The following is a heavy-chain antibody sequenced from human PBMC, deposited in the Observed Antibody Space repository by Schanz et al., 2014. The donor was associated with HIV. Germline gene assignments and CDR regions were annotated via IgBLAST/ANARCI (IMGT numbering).Heavy chain of an antibody. CDR1: GGSFTIYY. J-gene: IGHJ5*02. Sequence: QVQLQQWGAGLLKPSETLSLSCAVYGGSFTIYYWSWIRQAPGKGLEWIGEISPGGTTNYNPSLKSRVAISVETSKNQFSLRLTSVTAADTAVYYCARGSSTRDWIDPWGQGTLVTVSS. CDR2: ISPGGTT. CDR3: ARGSSTRDWIDP. D-gene: IGHD2-8*01. V-gene: IGHV4-34*02.